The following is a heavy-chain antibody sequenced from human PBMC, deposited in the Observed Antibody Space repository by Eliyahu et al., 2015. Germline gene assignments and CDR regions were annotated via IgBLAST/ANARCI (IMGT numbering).Heavy chain of an antibody. CDR2: IXQSGST. J-gene: IGHJ6*02. V-gene: IGHV4-34*01. CDR1: GGSFXGYS. D-gene: IGHD4-17*01. CDR3: ARWGDGVRRYYYYGLDV. Sequence: QVQLQQWGAGLLKPSETLSLTCAVDGGSFXGYSWGWIRQPPGKGLEWIGEIXQSGSTNYXPSLKXRVTISVDTSKKQFSLKLTSLTAADTAVYYCARWGDGVRRYYYYGLDVWGQGTTVTVSS.